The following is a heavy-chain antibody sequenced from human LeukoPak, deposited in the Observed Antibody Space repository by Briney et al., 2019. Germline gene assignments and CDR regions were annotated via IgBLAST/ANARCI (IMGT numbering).Heavy chain of an antibody. V-gene: IGHV3-30*18. Sequence: GGSLRLSCAASGFTFSSYGMHWVRQAPGKGLEWVAVISYDGTNKYYADSVKGRFTISRDNSKNTLYLQMNSLRAEDMAVYYCAKDHFALGDYGGEDYYYGMDVWGQGTTVTVSS. D-gene: IGHD4-23*01. CDR2: ISYDGTNK. CDR3: AKDHFALGDYGGEDYYYGMDV. CDR1: GFTFSSYG. J-gene: IGHJ6*02.